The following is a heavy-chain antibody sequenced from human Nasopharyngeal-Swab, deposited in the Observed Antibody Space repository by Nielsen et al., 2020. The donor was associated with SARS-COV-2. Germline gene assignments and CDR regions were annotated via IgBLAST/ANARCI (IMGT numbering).Heavy chain of an antibody. CDR3: ARDVIAVAGTLNWLDP. CDR2: IWYDGSNK. Sequence: VRQAPGKGLEWVAVIWYDGSNKYYADSVKGRFTISRDNSKNTLYLQMNSLRAEDTAVYYCARDVIAVAGTLNWLDPWGQGTLVTVSS. V-gene: IGHV3-33*01. D-gene: IGHD6-19*01. J-gene: IGHJ5*02.